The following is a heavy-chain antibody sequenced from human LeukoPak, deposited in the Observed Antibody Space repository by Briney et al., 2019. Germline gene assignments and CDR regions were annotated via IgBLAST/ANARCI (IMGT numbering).Heavy chain of an antibody. CDR1: GFTFSSYS. V-gene: IGHV3-48*01. CDR3: ARDLRLRYFDWPQNFDY. CDR2: ISSSSSTI. D-gene: IGHD3-9*01. J-gene: IGHJ4*02. Sequence: PGGSLRLSCAASGFTFSSYSMNWVRQAPGKGLEWVSYISSSSSTIYYADSVKGRFTISRDNAKNSLYLQMNSLRAEDTAVYYCARDLRLRYFDWPQNFDYWGQGTLVTVSS.